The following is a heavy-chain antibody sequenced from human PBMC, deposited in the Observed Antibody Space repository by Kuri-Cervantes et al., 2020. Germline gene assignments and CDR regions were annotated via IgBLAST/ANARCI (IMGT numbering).Heavy chain of an antibody. D-gene: IGHD6-19*01. Sequence: GESLKISCAASGFTFSSYAMHWVRQAPGKGLEWVAVISYDGSNKYYADSVKGRFTISRDNSKNTLYLQMNSLRAEDTAVYYCAKEGVAVAGMYYYYMDVWGKGTTVTVSS. J-gene: IGHJ6*03. CDR2: ISYDGSNK. CDR3: AKEGVAVAGMYYYYMDV. V-gene: IGHV3-30-3*01. CDR1: GFTFSSYA.